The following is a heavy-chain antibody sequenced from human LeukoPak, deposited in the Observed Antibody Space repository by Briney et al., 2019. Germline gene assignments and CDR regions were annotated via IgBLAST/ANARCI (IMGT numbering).Heavy chain of an antibody. CDR1: GYTFTSYG. Sequence: ASVKVSCKASGYTFTSYGISWVRQAPGQGLEWMGWISAYNGNTNYAQKLQGRVTMTTDTSTSTAYIELRSLRSDDTAVYYCARDRPVELGHLFDYWGQGTLVTVSS. CDR2: ISAYNGNT. CDR3: ARDRPVELGHLFDY. V-gene: IGHV1-18*01. J-gene: IGHJ4*02. D-gene: IGHD6-6*01.